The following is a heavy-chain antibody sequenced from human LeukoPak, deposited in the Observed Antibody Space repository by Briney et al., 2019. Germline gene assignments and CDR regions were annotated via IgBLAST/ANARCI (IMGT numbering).Heavy chain of an antibody. V-gene: IGHV4-39*01. CDR1: GGSISSSTYY. Sequence: SETLSLTCTVSGGSISSSTYYWGWIRQPPGKGLEWIGSIYFSGGTYYNASLKSRVTISVDTSKNQFSLKLSSVTAADTAVYYCARQTGSGLFSLPGGQGTLVTVSS. J-gene: IGHJ4*02. D-gene: IGHD3-10*01. CDR3: ARQTGSGLFSLP. CDR2: IYFSGGT.